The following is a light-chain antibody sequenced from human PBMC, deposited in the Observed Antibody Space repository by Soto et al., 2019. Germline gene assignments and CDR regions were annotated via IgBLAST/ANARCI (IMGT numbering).Light chain of an antibody. V-gene: IGLV2-14*01. CDR3: SSYTSSSNGI. CDR1: SSDVGGYNY. Sequence: QSALTQPASVSGSPGQSITISCTGTSSDVGGYNYVSWYQQHPGKAPKLMIYEVSNRPSGVSNRFSGSKSGNTASLTISGLQAEDAAAYYRSSYTSSSNGIFGGGTKLTVL. CDR2: EVS. J-gene: IGLJ2*01.